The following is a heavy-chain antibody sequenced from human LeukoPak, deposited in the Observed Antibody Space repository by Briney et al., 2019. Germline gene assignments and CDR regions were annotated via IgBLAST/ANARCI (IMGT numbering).Heavy chain of an antibody. D-gene: IGHD1-26*01. CDR2: INPNSGGT. CDR1: GYTFTGYY. V-gene: IGHV1-2*02. Sequence: GASVKVSCKASGYTFTGYYMHWVRQAPGQGLEWMGWINPNSGGTNYAQKFQGRVTMTRDTSISTAYMELSRLRSDDTVVYYCARDKSGSYYGHDAFDIWGQGTMVTVSS. CDR3: ARDKSGSYYGHDAFDI. J-gene: IGHJ3*02.